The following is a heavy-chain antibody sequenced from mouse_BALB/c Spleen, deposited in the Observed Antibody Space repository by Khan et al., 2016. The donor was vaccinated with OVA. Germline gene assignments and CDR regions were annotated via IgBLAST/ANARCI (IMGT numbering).Heavy chain of an antibody. CDR3: ARGNYYGSSSWFGY. D-gene: IGHD1-1*01. Sequence: QVQLKQSGAELMKPGASVKISCKATGYTFSSYWIEWVKQRPGHGLEWIGEILPGSGRNNYNEKFKGKAPFTADTSSNTAYMQLSSLTSEDSAVYYCARGNYYGSSSWFGYWGQGTLVTVSA. J-gene: IGHJ3*01. CDR2: ILPGSGRN. CDR1: GYTFSSYW. V-gene: IGHV1-9*01.